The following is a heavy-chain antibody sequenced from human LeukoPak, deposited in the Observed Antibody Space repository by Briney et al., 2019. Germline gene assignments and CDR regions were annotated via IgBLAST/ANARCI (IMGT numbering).Heavy chain of an antibody. D-gene: IGHD6-13*01. CDR1: GGSVSGDGYY. CDR3: ARGSSSWYYYGMDV. V-gene: IGHV4-61*08. CDR2: IFYSGST. Sequence: SETLSLTCTVSGGSVSGDGYYWRWFRQSPGKGLESIGYIFYSGSTNYNPSLKSRVTISVDTSNNQFSLKLSSVTAADTAVYYCARGSSSWYYYGMDVWGQGTTVTVSS. J-gene: IGHJ6*02.